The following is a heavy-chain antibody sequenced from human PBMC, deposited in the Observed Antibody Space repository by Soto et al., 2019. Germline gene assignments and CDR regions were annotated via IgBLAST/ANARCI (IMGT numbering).Heavy chain of an antibody. CDR1: GGTFSSYA. D-gene: IGHD5-12*01. CDR3: ARGEPYSGYDIPHYYYYGMDV. CDR2: IIPIFGTA. V-gene: IGHV1-69*13. Sequence: ASLKVSCRASGGTFSSYAISWVRQAPGQGLEWMGGIIPIFGTANYAQKFQGRVTITADESTSTAYMELSSLRSEDTAVYYCARGEPYSGYDIPHYYYYGMDVWGQGTTVTVSS. J-gene: IGHJ6*02.